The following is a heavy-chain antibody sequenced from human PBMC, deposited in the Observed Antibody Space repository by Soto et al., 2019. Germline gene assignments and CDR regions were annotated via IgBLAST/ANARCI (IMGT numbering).Heavy chain of an antibody. CDR1: GFTFSSYA. D-gene: IGHD6-6*01. CDR3: AKDVEYSSPDDYYYYMDV. V-gene: IGHV3-23*01. Sequence: VQLLESGGGLVQPGGSLRLSCAASGFTFSSYAMSWVRQAPGKGLEWVSAISGSGGSTYYADSVKGRFTISRDNSKNTLYLQMNSLRAEDTAVYYCAKDVEYSSPDDYYYYMDVWGKGTTVTVSS. CDR2: ISGSGGST. J-gene: IGHJ6*03.